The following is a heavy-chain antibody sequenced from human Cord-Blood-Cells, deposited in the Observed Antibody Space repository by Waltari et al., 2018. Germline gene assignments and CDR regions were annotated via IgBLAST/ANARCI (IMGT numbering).Heavy chain of an antibody. V-gene: IGHV1-24*01. CDR1: GYTLTDLS. CDR3: ATDRRDGYNYGDAFDI. D-gene: IGHD5-12*01. Sequence: VQLVQSGAEVKKPGASVKVSCKVSGYTLTDLSMHWVRQAPGKGLEWMGGFDPEDGETIYAQKFQGRVTMTEDTSTDTAYMELSSLGSEDTAVYYCATDRRDGYNYGDAFDIWGQGTMVTVSS. CDR2: FDPEDGET. J-gene: IGHJ3*02.